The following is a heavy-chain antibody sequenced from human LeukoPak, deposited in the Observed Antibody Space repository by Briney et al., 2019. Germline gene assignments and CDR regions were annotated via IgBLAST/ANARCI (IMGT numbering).Heavy chain of an antibody. J-gene: IGHJ4*02. D-gene: IGHD3-10*01. CDR1: GGSISSSSYY. V-gene: IGHV4-39*01. CDR2: IYYSGST. Sequence: SETLSLTCTVSGGSISSSSYYWGWIRQPPGKGLEWIGSIYYSGSTYYNPSLKSRVTISVDTSKDQFSLKLSSVTAADTAVYYCARYRGFGEPINFWGQGTLVTVSS. CDR3: ARYRGFGEPINF.